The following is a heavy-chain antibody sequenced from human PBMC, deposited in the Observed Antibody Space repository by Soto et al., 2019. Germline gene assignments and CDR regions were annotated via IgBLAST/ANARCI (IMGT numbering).Heavy chain of an antibody. CDR1: GFTFSSYG. D-gene: IGHD2-21*02. Sequence: GGSLRLSCAASGFTFSSYGMHWVRQAPGKGLVWVSRINSDETITSYADSVKGRFTISRDNAKNTLYLQMSSLRVEDTALYYWVCFECGRTAVVTAMEANGYWGQGTLVTVSS. CDR2: INSDETIT. J-gene: IGHJ4*02. V-gene: IGHV3-74*01. CDR3: VCFECGRTAVVTAMEANGY.